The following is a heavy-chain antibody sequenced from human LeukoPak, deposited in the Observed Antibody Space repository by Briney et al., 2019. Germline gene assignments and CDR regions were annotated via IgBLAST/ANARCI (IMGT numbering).Heavy chain of an antibody. CDR2: ISGSGGST. CDR1: GFTFSSYA. J-gene: IGHJ6*02. Sequence: GGSLRLSCAASGFTFSSYAMSWVRQAPGKGLEWVSAISGSGGSTYYADSVKGRFTISRDNSKNTLYLQMNSLRAEDTAVYYCARGSGGYYYAMDVWGQGTTVTVSS. V-gene: IGHV3-23*01. CDR3: ARGSGGYYYAMDV. D-gene: IGHD1-26*01.